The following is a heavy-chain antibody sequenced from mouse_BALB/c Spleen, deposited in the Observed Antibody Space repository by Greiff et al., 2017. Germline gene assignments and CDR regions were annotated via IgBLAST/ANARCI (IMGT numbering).Heavy chain of an antibody. Sequence: LVKTGASVKISCKASGYSFTGYYMHWVKQIHGKSLEWIGYISCYNGATSYNQKFKGKATFTVDTSSSTAYMQFNSLTSEDSAVYYCAIYYDYDVEAMDYWGQGTSVTVSS. D-gene: IGHD2-4*01. CDR1: GYSFTGYY. J-gene: IGHJ4*01. V-gene: IGHV1S34*01. CDR3: AIYYDYDVEAMDY. CDR2: ISCYNGAT.